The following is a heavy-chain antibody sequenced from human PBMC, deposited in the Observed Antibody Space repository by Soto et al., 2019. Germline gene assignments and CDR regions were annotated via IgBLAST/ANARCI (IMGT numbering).Heavy chain of an antibody. CDR3: ARPHGSGSYYLYNWFDP. Sequence: QVLLVESGGGLVKPGGSLRLSCAASGFTFSDYYMTWTRQAPGKGLEWVSYISGSSRTVYYADSVKGRFTISRDNAKNSLFLQMNSLRAEDTAVYYCARPHGSGSYYLYNWFDPWGQGTLVTVSS. D-gene: IGHD3-10*01. CDR2: ISGSSRTV. CDR1: GFTFSDYY. J-gene: IGHJ5*02. V-gene: IGHV3-11*01.